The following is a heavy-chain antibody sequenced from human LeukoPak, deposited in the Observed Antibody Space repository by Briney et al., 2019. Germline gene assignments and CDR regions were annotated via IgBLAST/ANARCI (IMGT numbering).Heavy chain of an antibody. V-gene: IGHV3-23*01. D-gene: IGHD3-16*01. CDR2: ISGSGDST. J-gene: IGHJ4*02. Sequence: PGGSLRLSCAASGFTFSSYAMSWVRQAPGKGLEWVSAISGSGDSTYYADSVKGRFTISRDNSKNTLYLQMNSLRAEDTAVYYCASARDYDYVWGSVDYWGQGTLVTVSS. CDR1: GFTFSSYA. CDR3: ASARDYDYVWGSVDY.